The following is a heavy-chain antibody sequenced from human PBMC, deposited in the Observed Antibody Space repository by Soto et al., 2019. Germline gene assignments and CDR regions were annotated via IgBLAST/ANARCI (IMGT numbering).Heavy chain of an antibody. CDR3: ERPYSSSSTYYFDY. V-gene: IGHV5-51*01. CDR2: IYPGDSDT. CDR1: GYSFTSSW. J-gene: IGHJ4*02. Sequence: PLNISFTVSGYSFTSSWIGWVCQMPGKGLEWMGIIYPGDSDTRYSPYFQGQVTISADKSISTAYLQWSSLKASDTAMYYCERPYSSSSTYYFDYWGQGTLV. D-gene: IGHD6-6*01.